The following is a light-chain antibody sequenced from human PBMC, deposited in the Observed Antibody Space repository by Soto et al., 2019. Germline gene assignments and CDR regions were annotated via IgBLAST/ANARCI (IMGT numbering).Light chain of an antibody. J-gene: IGKJ4*01. CDR1: QRISTF. Sequence: DIQMTQSPSSLSAFVGDSVTITCHASQRISTFLNWYHQKPGKAPKLLIYSASYLQSGVPSNWSGSGSGTEFSLSIVTLQPEDFGTYFCQQSYRLPLTFGGGTKVEI. V-gene: IGKV1-39*01. CDR3: QQSYRLPLT. CDR2: SAS.